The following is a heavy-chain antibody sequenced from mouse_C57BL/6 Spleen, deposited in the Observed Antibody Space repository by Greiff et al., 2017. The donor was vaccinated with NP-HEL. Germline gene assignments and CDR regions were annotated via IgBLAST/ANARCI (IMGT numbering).Heavy chain of an antibody. J-gene: IGHJ2*01. D-gene: IGHD2-1*01. CDR3: ARSPLYYGNGFDY. CDR1: GFTFTDYY. CDR2: IRNKANGYTT. V-gene: IGHV7-3*01. Sequence: DVQLVESGGGLVQPGGSLSLSCAASGFTFTDYYMSWVRQPPGKALEWLGFIRNKANGYTTEYSASVKGRFTISRDNSQSILYLQMNALRAEDSATYYCARSPLYYGNGFDYWGQGTTLTVSS.